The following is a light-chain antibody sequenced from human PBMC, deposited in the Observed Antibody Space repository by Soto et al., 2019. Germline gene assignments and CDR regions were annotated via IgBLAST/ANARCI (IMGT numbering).Light chain of an antibody. CDR2: DTS. J-gene: IGKJ4*01. CDR3: HQYDTSPLT. V-gene: IGKV3-20*01. Sequence: EIVMTQSPATLSVSPGERATLSCRASQSVTSSYLAWYQQKPGQAPRLLIYDTSSRVTGIPDRFSGSGSEKDFNFTIAQLDPEDFAVYYCHQYDTSPLTFGGGTKVDIK. CDR1: QSVTSSY.